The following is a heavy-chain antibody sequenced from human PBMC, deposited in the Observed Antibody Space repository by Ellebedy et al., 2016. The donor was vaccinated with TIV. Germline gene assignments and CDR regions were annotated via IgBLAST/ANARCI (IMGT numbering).Heavy chain of an antibody. CDR2: ISHDGSSQ. V-gene: IGHV3-30-3*01. CDR3: ARDLDKSSGWYGGAAY. D-gene: IGHD6-19*01. CDR1: GFTFDSYA. Sequence: PGGSLRLSCVASGFTFDSYAMHWVRQAPGKGLEWVAVISHDGSSQYYADSVKGRFIVSRDNSMTTVYLEMNSLRAEDTALYYCARDLDKSSGWYGGAAYWGQGTQVTVSS. J-gene: IGHJ4*02.